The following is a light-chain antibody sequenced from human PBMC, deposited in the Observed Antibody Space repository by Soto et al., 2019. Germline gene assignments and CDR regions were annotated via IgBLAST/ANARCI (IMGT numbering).Light chain of an antibody. CDR1: SSDVGGYNY. V-gene: IGLV2-14*01. CDR3: SSYTSSSTLYYV. Sequence: QSALTQPASVSGSPGQSITISCTGTSSDVGGYNYVSWYQQHPGKAPKLMIYEVSNRPSGVSNRFSGSKSGNTASLTISGLQAEDEDDYYCSSYTSSSTLYYVFGTGTKVTVL. CDR2: EVS. J-gene: IGLJ1*01.